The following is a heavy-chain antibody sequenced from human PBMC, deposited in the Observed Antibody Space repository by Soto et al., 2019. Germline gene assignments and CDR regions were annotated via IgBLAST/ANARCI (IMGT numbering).Heavy chain of an antibody. CDR3: ARPYGGNFYYFDY. V-gene: IGHV3-64*01. Sequence: PGGSLRLSCAASGFTFSSYAMHWVRQAPGKGLEYVSAISSNGGSTYYANSVKGRFTISRDNSKNTLYLQMGSLRAEDMAVYYCARPYGGNFYYFDYWGQGTLVTSPQ. CDR1: GFTFSSYA. D-gene: IGHD2-21*02. CDR2: ISSNGGST. J-gene: IGHJ4*02.